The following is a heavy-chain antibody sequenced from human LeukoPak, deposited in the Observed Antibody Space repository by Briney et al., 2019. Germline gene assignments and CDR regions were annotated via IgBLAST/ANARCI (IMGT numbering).Heavy chain of an antibody. D-gene: IGHD4-17*01. CDR3: ARGGGGSSTVTIYWFDP. CDR1: GGSINSRSHY. J-gene: IGHJ5*02. CDR2: IYYSGST. Sequence: SETLSLTCIVSGGSINSRSHYWGWIRQPPGKGLEWIRNIYYSGSTYYNPSLKSRVTISVDTSKNQFSLNLNSVTAADTAMYYCARGGGGSSTVTIYWFDPWGQGALVTVSS. V-gene: IGHV4-39*07.